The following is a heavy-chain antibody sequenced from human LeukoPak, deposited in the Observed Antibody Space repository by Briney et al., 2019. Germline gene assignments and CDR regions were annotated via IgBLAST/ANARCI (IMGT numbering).Heavy chain of an antibody. Sequence: PGGSLRLSCAASGFTFSNYAMTWVRQAPGKGLEWVSAISGSGDSTYYADSVKGRFTIPRDNSKNTLYLQMSSLRAEDTAVYHCAKSPPDNYHYYYGMDVWGQGTTVTVSS. V-gene: IGHV3-23*01. CDR1: GFTFSNYA. CDR2: ISGSGDST. D-gene: IGHD5-24*01. CDR3: AKSPPDNYHYYYGMDV. J-gene: IGHJ6*02.